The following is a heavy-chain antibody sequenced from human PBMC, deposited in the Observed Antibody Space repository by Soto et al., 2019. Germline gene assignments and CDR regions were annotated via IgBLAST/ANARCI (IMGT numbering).Heavy chain of an antibody. V-gene: IGHV6-1*01. CDR3: ARLIGDSWLDS. CDR1: GESVSTNSAT. J-gene: IGHJ5*01. CDR2: TYYRSKWYH. Sequence: QVQLQQSGPGLVKPSQTLSLTCAISGESVSTNSATWDWIRQSPSRGLEWLGRTYYRSKWYHDYAASVKGRITINAATTNTQLSLQLNSWTPADTAVYYCARLIGDSWLDSWGQGTLVTVSS. D-gene: IGHD2-8*01.